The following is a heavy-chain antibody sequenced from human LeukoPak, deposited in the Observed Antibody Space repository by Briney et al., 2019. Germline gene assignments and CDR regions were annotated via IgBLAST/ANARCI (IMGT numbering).Heavy chain of an antibody. CDR1: GELFSIHY. Sequence: SETLSLTCGLSGELFSIHYWTWIRQSPGRGLEWIGEVHHSGSTTYNPSLESRVTISVDSSKNQFSLRLTSVTAADTAVYFCAKRRSLYRAGWINWFDPWGQGTQVTVSS. CDR2: VHHSGST. J-gene: IGHJ5*02. V-gene: IGHV4-34*01. D-gene: IGHD5-12*01. CDR3: AKRRSLYRAGWINWFDP.